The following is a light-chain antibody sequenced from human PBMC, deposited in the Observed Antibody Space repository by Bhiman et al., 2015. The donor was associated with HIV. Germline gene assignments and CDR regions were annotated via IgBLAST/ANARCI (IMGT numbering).Light chain of an antibody. V-gene: IGLV1-44*01. J-gene: IGLJ3*02. CDR3: NSRDTSGNHWV. CDR1: SSNIGSNT. CDR2: RNN. Sequence: QSVLTQPPSASGTPGQRVTIFCSGSSSNIGSNTVNWYQQLPGTAPKLLIYRNNQRPSGVPDRFSGSSSGNTASLTITGAQAEDKADYYCNSRDTSGNHWVFGGGTKLTVL.